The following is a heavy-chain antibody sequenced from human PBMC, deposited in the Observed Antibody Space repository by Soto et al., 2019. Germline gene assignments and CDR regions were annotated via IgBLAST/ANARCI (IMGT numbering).Heavy chain of an antibody. CDR1: GYTFNRHY. CDR3: ARGEWEPRVFDY. D-gene: IGHD1-26*01. CDR2: INPSGGTT. Sequence: GASVKVSCKASGYTFNRHYLHWVRQAPGQGLEWMGIINPSGGTTSYAQKFQGRVTMTRDTSTSTVYMELSNLRSEDTAMYYCARGEWEPRVFDYWGQGTLVTVSS. J-gene: IGHJ4*02. V-gene: IGHV1-46*02.